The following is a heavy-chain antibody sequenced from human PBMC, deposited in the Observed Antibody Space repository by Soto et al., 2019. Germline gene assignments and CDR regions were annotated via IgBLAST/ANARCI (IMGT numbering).Heavy chain of an antibody. D-gene: IGHD5-12*01. CDR3: AAGGGLPRYY. CDR2: IYHSGRT. CDR1: GGSISSGGYS. V-gene: IGHV4-30-2*01. J-gene: IGHJ4*02. Sequence: QLQLQESGSGLVKPSQTLSLTCAVSGGSISSGGYSWSWIRQPPGKGLEWIGDIYHSGRTNYNPSLKNRVTISVDRSKNQFSLKLSSVTAADTAVYYCAAGGGLPRYYWAQGTLVTVSS.